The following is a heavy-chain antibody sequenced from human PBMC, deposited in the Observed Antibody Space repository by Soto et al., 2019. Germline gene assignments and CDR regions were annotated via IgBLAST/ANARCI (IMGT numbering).Heavy chain of an antibody. CDR3: ENLLLFLALGFDY. V-gene: IGHV3-23*01. J-gene: IGHJ4*02. CDR2: ISGSGDNT. CDR1: GFTFSNYV. Sequence: GGALRLSCAASGFTFSNYVMSWVRQAPGKGLEWVSSISGSGDNTYYADSVKGRFTISGDNSKNTLFLQMNSLRAEDTAVYYCENLLLFLALGFDYWGQGTLVTVSS. D-gene: IGHD3-10*01.